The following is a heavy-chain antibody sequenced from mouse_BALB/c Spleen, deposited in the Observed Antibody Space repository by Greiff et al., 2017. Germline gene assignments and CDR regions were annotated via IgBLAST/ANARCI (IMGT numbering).Heavy chain of an antibody. Sequence: EVQLVESGGGLVKPGGSLKLSCAASGFTFSSYAMSWVRQSPEKRLEWVAEISSGGSYTYYPDTVTGRFTISRDNAKNTLYLEMSSLRSEDTAMYYCARCDYYGSSGWYFDVWGAGTTVTVSS. CDR3: ARCDYYGSSGWYFDV. V-gene: IGHV5-9-4*01. CDR1: GFTFSSYA. D-gene: IGHD1-1*01. CDR2: ISSGGSYT. J-gene: IGHJ1*01.